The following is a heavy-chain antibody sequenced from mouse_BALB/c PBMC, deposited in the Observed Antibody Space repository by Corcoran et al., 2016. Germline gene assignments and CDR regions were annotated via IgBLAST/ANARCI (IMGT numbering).Heavy chain of an antibody. Sequence: EVQLQQSGPELVKPGASVKMSWKASGYTFTSYVMHWVKQKPGQGLEWIGYINPYNDGTKYNEKFKGKATLTSDKSSSTAYMELSSLTSEDSAVYYCARGGLYGSSSYYAMDYWGQGTSVTVSS. D-gene: IGHD1-1*01. V-gene: IGHV1S136*01. CDR1: GYTFTSYV. CDR2: INPYNDGT. CDR3: ARGGLYGSSSYYAMDY. J-gene: IGHJ4*01.